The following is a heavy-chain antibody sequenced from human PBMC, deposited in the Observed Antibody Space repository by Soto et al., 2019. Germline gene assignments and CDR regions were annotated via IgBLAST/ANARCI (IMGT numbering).Heavy chain of an antibody. CDR3: GAPTGVPGGGGYYFDY. CDR1: GVTVSSNY. D-gene: IGHD3-10*01. J-gene: IGHJ4*02. V-gene: IGHV3-53*01. CDR2: MYSDGRT. Sequence: EVQLVESGGGLIQPGGSLRLSCAASGVTVSSNYLSWVRQAPGKGLEWVSIMYSDGRTYYADSVKGRFTISRDNAKNTCFLWMDSRGGGDRAVYSGGAPTGVPGGGGYYFDYWGQGTLVTVSS.